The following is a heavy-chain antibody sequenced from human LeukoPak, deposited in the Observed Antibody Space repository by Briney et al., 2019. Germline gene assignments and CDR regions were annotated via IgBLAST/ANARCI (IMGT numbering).Heavy chain of an antibody. V-gene: IGHV4-39*02. CDR3: ARSSGTGTFSY. J-gene: IGHJ4*02. CDR1: GDSISRSTYY. CDR2: VYYGRSP. D-gene: IGHD6-25*01. Sequence: SATLSLTCTVSGDSISRSTYYWAWIRQPPGKGLEWIGSVYYGRSPYFNPSLESRATISVDTSKNHFSLKMSSVTAADTAVYYCARSSGTGTFSYWGQGTLVTVSS.